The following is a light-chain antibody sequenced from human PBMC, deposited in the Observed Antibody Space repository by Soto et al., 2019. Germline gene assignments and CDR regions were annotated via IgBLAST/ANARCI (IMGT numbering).Light chain of an antibody. V-gene: IGKV3-11*01. CDR1: QSVSSY. CDR2: DAS. CDR3: QQRSNWPPVYT. J-gene: IGKJ2*01. Sequence: IVLTHSPATLSLSPGERATLSCRASQSVSSYLAWYQQKPGQAPRLLIYDASNSATGIPARFSGSGSGTDLNLTISSLEPEDFAFYYCQQRSNWPPVYTFGQGTKLEIK.